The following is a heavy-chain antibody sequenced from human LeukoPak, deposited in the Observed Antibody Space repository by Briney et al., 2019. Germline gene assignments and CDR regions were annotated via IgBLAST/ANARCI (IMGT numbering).Heavy chain of an antibody. CDR1: GFTFSSYG. Sequence: GGSLRLSCAASGFTFSSYGMHWVRQAPGKGLEWVAVISYDGSNKYYADSVKGRFTISRDNSKNTLYLQMNSLRAEDTAVYYCAKSGLYCSGGSCYALSRWGQGTLVTVSS. CDR2: ISYDGSNK. D-gene: IGHD2-15*01. CDR3: AKSGLYCSGGSCYALSR. V-gene: IGHV3-30*18. J-gene: IGHJ4*02.